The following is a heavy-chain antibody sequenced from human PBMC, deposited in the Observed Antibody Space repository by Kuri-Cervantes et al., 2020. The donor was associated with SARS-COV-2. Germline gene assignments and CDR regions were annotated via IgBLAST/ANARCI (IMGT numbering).Heavy chain of an antibody. Sequence: GSLRLSCTVSGGSISNSSYYWGWIRQPPGKGLEWIGTIYYSGSTDSDPSLKSRVTISVDTSRNEFSLKLTSVTDADTAIYYCASLLGFCTNAACYRYFDYWGPGTLVTVSS. J-gene: IGHJ4*03. CDR1: GGSISNSSYY. CDR2: IYYSGST. D-gene: IGHD2-8*01. V-gene: IGHV4-39*01. CDR3: ASLLGFCTNAACYRYFDY.